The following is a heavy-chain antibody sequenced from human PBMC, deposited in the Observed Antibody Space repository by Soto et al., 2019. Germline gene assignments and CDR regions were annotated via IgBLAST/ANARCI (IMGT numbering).Heavy chain of an antibody. J-gene: IGHJ4*02. D-gene: IGHD1-26*01. CDR3: ARDSGSYMYVSD. Sequence: QVQLVQSGAEVKKPGASVKVSCKASGYTFTSSGFSWVRQAPGQGLEWMAWISAYNGETHYAQKCQGRVTMTTDTSTRTSYMELRSLRSDDTAVYYCARDSGSYMYVSDWGQGTLVTVSS. V-gene: IGHV1-18*01. CDR2: ISAYNGET. CDR1: GYTFTSSG.